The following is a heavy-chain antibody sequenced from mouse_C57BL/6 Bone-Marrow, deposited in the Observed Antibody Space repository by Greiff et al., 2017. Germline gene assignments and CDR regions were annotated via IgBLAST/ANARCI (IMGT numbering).Heavy chain of an antibody. CDR1: GFTFSSYA. CDR3: AREVYYGTYTVNYYAMCY. CDR2: ISDGGSYN. D-gene: IGHD2-1*01. Sequence: EVQLVESGGGLVKPGGSLKLSCAASGFTFSSYAMSWVRLTPEKRLEWVATISDGGSYNYYPDNVKGRFTISRDNAKNNLYMQMSHLKSEDTAMYYCAREVYYGTYTVNYYAMCYTGQTASVTVSS. V-gene: IGHV5-4*01. J-gene: IGHJ4*01.